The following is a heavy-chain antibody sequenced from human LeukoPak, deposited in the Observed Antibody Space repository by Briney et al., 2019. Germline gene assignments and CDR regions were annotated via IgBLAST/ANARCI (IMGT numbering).Heavy chain of an antibody. V-gene: IGHV3-9*01. J-gene: IGHJ4*02. CDR2: ISWNSGSI. D-gene: IGHD1-26*01. Sequence: GGSLRLSCAASGFTFDDYAMHWVRQAPGKGLEWVSGISWNSGSIGYANSVKGRFTISRDNAKNSLYLQVNSLRAEDTALYYCAKDRAIVGATPYFDYWGQGTLVTVSS. CDR1: GFTFDDYA. CDR3: AKDRAIVGATPYFDY.